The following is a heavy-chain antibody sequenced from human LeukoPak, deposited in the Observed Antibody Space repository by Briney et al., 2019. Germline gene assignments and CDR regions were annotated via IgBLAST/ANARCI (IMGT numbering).Heavy chain of an antibody. D-gene: IGHD6-19*01. V-gene: IGHV3-23*01. CDR3: AKDPGSGLWPLEGY. J-gene: IGHJ4*02. CDR2: ISGSGGST. Sequence: PGGSLRLSCAATGFTYSSYAMSWARQAPGKGLEWVSAISGSGGSTYYADSVKGRFTISRDNSKNTLYLQMNSLRAEDTAVYYCAKDPGSGLWPLEGYWGQGTLVTVSS. CDR1: GFTYSSYA.